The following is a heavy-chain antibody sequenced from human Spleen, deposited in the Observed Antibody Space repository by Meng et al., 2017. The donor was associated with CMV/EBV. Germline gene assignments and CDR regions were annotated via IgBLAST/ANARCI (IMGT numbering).Heavy chain of an antibody. CDR1: GFTFSSYS. Sequence: EVEPVVAGAGLVKPGGSLRLSCAASGFTFSSYSMNWVRQAPVKGLEWVSSTSSSSSYIYYADSVKGRFTISRDNAKNSLYLQMSDLRADDSAVYYCIRDLVGNRDEWGQGTLVTVSS. J-gene: IGHJ4*02. CDR2: TSSSSSYI. D-gene: IGHD5-24*01. V-gene: IGHV3-21*01. CDR3: IRDLVGNRDE.